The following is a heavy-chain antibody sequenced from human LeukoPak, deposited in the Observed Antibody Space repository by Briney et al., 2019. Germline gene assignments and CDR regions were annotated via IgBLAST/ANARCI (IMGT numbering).Heavy chain of an antibody. J-gene: IGHJ4*02. CDR2: ISGGGANT. Sequence: GGSLRLSCAASGFTFSSYAMSWVRQAPGKGLEWVSGISGGGANTNYADSVKGRFTIARDNSKNTLYLQMNSLRGEDTAVYYCAKGHPFEYWGQGTLVTVSS. CDR3: AKGHPFEY. V-gene: IGHV3-23*01. CDR1: GFTFSSYA.